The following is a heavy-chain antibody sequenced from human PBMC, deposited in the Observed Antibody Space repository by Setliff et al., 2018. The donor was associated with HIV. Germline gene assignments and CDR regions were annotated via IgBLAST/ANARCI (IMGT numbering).Heavy chain of an antibody. CDR3: ATLWMRGGYFDT. Sequence: GGSLRLSCAASGLTFSHFAMTWVRQAPGKGLEWLCTISGRGDVTYYADSVKGRFTISRDNSKNTLSLQMNSLRAEDTALYYCATLWMRGGYFDTWGQGTLVTVSS. CDR1: GLTFSHFA. D-gene: IGHD2-15*01. J-gene: IGHJ4*02. CDR2: ISGRGDVT. V-gene: IGHV3-23*01.